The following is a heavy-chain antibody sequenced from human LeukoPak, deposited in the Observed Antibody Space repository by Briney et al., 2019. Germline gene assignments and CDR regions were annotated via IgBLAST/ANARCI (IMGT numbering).Heavy chain of an antibody. CDR1: GGSISTSNYY. CDR3: ARERPGIAAV. V-gene: IGHV4-61*02. J-gene: IGHJ4*02. Sequence: SETLSLTCTVSGGSISTSNYYWGWIRQPAGKGLEWIGRIYTSGSTNYNPSLKSRVTMSVDTSKNQFSLKLSSVTAADTAVYYCARERPGIAAVWGQGTLVTVSS. D-gene: IGHD6-13*01. CDR2: IYTSGST.